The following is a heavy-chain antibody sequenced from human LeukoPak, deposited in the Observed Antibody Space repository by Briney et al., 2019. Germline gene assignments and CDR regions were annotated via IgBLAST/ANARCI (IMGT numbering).Heavy chain of an antibody. CDR2: INHSGST. Sequence: SETLSLTCAVYGGSFSGYYWSWIRQPPGKGLEWIGEINHSGSTNYNPSLKSRVTISVDTSKNQFSLKLSSVTAADTAVYYCARAPTGTWFDPWGQGTLVTVSS. V-gene: IGHV4-34*01. CDR3: ARAPTGTWFDP. J-gene: IGHJ5*02. CDR1: GGSFSGYY.